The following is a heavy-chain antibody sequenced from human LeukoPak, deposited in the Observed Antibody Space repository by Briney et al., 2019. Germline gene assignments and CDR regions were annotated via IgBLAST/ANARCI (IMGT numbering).Heavy chain of an antibody. CDR2: ISSSSSYI. Sequence: GGSLRLSCAASGFTFSSYSMNWVRQAPGKGLEWVSSISSSSSYIYYADSVKGRFTISRDNAKNSLYLQMNSLRAEDTAVYYCARVGNMVRGVYYYYYYMDVWGKGTTVTVSS. D-gene: IGHD3-10*01. V-gene: IGHV3-21*01. CDR3: ARVGNMVRGVYYYYYYMDV. CDR1: GFTFSSYS. J-gene: IGHJ6*03.